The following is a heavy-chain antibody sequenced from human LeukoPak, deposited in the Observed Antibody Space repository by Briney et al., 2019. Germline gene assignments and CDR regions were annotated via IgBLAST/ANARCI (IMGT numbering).Heavy chain of an antibody. V-gene: IGHV1-69*02. Sequence: GASVKVSCKASTGTFSSYTISWVRQVPGQGLEWMGRIIPVLDITNYAQNFQGRVTITADKYTSTAHMELSSLRSEDTAVYYCATGDSQGYFDYWGQGTLVTVSS. CDR1: TGTFSSYT. D-gene: IGHD2-21*01. CDR2: IIPVLDIT. J-gene: IGHJ4*02. CDR3: ATGDSQGYFDY.